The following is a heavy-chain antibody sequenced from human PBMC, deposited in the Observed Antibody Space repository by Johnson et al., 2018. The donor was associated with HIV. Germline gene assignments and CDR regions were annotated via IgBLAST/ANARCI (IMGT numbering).Heavy chain of an antibody. D-gene: IGHD3-16*01. V-gene: IGHV3-30-3*01. Sequence: VVQPGRSLRLSCAASGFTFSSYAMHWVRQAPGKGLEWVAVISYDGSNKYYADSVKGRFTISRDNSKNTLYLQMNSLRAEDTAVYYCAREKWGAFGVDAFDIWGQGTMVTVSS. J-gene: IGHJ3*02. CDR2: ISYDGSNK. CDR1: GFTFSSYA. CDR3: AREKWGAFGVDAFDI.